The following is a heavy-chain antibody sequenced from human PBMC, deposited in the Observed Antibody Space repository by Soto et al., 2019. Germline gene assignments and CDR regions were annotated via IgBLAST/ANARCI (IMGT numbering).Heavy chain of an antibody. CDR1: GGSISSSSYY. CDR3: ASISLKVVVAATREAYGMDV. V-gene: IGHV4-39*01. Sequence: QLQLQESGPGLVKPSETLSLTCTVSGGSISSSSYYWGWIRQPPGKGLEWIGSIYYSGSTYYNPSLKSRVTISVDTSKNQFSLKLSSVTAADTAVYYCASISLKVVVAATREAYGMDVWGQGTTVTVSS. CDR2: IYYSGST. D-gene: IGHD2-15*01. J-gene: IGHJ6*02.